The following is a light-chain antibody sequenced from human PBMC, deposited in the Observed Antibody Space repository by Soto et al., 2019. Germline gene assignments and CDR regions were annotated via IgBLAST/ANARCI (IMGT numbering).Light chain of an antibody. J-gene: IGKJ2*01. CDR1: QSISSW. CDR2: KAS. V-gene: IGKV1-5*03. CDR3: QQYNSYPYT. Sequence: DIQMTQSPSTLSASVGDRVTITCRASQSISSWLAWYQQKPGKAPKLLIYKASSLESRVPSRFSGSGSGTEFTLTIRSLQPDDFATYYSQQYNSYPYTFGQGTKLEIK.